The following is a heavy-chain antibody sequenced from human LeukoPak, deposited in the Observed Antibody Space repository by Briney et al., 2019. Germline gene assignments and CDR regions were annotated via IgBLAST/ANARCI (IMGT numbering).Heavy chain of an antibody. D-gene: IGHD6-19*01. Sequence: GGSLRLSCAASGFTFSSYSMNWVRQAPGKGLEWVSSISSGSSYISYADSVKGRFTLSRDNANDSLYLQMDSLRAEDTAVFYCARGRGSGWDAFDIWGQGTMVTVSS. CDR2: ISSGSSYI. V-gene: IGHV3-21*01. CDR3: ARGRGSGWDAFDI. CDR1: GFTFSSYS. J-gene: IGHJ3*02.